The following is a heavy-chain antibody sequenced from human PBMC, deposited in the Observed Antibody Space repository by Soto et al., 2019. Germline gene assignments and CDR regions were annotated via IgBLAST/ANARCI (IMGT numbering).Heavy chain of an antibody. CDR3: ARVASTGFEFWDFDL. D-gene: IGHD5-12*01. J-gene: IGHJ2*01. CDR2: INTKFGAT. CDR1: GGSFSKKA. V-gene: IGHV1-69*01. Sequence: QVQLVQSGAELKKPVSSLKVSCEASGGSFSKKAISSVRQAPGQGLEWTGWINTKFGATNYAPKYQGRITITADEATNMVNMALSSLTSDDTAVYYCARVASTGFEFWDFDLLGRGAVVSVSS.